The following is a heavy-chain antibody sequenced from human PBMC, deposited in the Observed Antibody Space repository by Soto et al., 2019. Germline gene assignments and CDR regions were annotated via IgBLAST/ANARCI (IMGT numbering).Heavy chain of an antibody. J-gene: IGHJ5*02. D-gene: IGHD2-2*01. CDR1: GYTFSNYG. V-gene: IGHV1-18*01. CDR2: ISLYSDVT. CDR3: ARVVPGAEAWFGL. Sequence: QVQLVQSGGEVKRPWASVKVSCKTSGYTFSNYGITWVRQAPGQPLEWLGWISLYSDVTNYAQKLQGRVSMTTDTSTTTAYMELRSLRSDDTAVYYCARVVPGAEAWFGLWGQGTLVTVSS.